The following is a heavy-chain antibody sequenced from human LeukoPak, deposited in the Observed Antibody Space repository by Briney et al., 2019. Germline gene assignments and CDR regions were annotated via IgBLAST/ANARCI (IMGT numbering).Heavy chain of an antibody. D-gene: IGHD3-22*01. CDR3: AKSSSRYYYDSSGYLDY. J-gene: IGHJ4*02. CDR2: ISGSGGST. Sequence: GGSLRLSCAASGFTFSSYAMSWVRQAPGKGLEWVSAISGSGGSTYYADSVKGRFTISRDNSKNTLYLQMNSLRAEDTAVYYCAKSSSRYYYDSSGYLDYWGQGTLVTVSS. V-gene: IGHV3-23*01. CDR1: GFTFSSYA.